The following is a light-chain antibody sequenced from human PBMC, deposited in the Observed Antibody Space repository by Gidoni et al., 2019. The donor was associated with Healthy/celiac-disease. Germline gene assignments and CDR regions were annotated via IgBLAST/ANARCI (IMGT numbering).Light chain of an antibody. J-gene: IGKJ1*01. CDR1: QSISSW. CDR3: QQYNSYPWT. Sequence: DIQMTQSPSTLSASVGDRVTITCRASQSISSWLAWYQQKPGKDPKLLIYKASSLESGVPSRFSGSGSGTEFTLTISSLQPDDFATYYCQQYNSYPWTFGQXTKVEIK. V-gene: IGKV1-5*03. CDR2: KAS.